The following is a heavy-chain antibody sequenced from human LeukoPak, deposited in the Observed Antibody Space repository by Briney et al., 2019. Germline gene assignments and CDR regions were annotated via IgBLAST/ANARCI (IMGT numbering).Heavy chain of an antibody. Sequence: PSETLSLTCAVYGGSFSGYYWSWIRQPPGKGLEWIGEINHSGSTNYNPSLKSRVTISVDTSKNQFSLKLSSVTAADTAVYYCARPSCRGGSCRGFVDYWGQGTLVTVSS. J-gene: IGHJ4*02. CDR3: ARPSCRGGSCRGFVDY. CDR1: GGSFSGYY. CDR2: INHSGST. D-gene: IGHD2-15*01. V-gene: IGHV4-34*01.